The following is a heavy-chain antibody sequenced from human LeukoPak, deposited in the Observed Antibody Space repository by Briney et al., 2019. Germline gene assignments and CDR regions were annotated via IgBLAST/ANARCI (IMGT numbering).Heavy chain of an antibody. Sequence: ASVKVSCKASGYTFTGYYMHWVRQAPGQGLEWMGWINPNSGGTNYAQKFQGRVTMTRDTSISTAYMELSRLRSDDTAVYYCARDDYGDYDPLGYWDQGTLVTVSS. CDR3: ARDDYGDYDPLGY. CDR2: INPNSGGT. J-gene: IGHJ4*02. CDR1: GYTFTGYY. V-gene: IGHV1-2*02. D-gene: IGHD4-17*01.